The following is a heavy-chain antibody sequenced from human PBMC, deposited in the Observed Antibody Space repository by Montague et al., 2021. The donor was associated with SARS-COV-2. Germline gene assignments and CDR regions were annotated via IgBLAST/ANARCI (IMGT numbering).Heavy chain of an antibody. J-gene: IGHJ4*02. D-gene: IGHD3-3*01. CDR3: ARALRRVVMKHFDY. Sequence: TLSLTCTVSGGSISSGGYYWSWICQHPGKGLEWIGYIYYSGSTYYNPSLQSRVTISVDTSKNQFSLKLSSVTAADTAVYYCARALRRVVMKHFDYWGQGTLVTVSS. V-gene: IGHV4-31*03. CDR2: IYYSGST. CDR1: GGSISSGGYY.